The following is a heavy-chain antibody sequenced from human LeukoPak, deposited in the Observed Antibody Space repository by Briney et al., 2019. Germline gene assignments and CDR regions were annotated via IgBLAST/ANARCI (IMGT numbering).Heavy chain of an antibody. CDR2: IYYSGST. Sequence: SETLSLTCTVSGGSISSSGYYWGWIRQPPGKGLEWIASIYYSGSTYYNPSLKSRVTISVDTSKNQFSLKLSSVTAADTAVYYWARGRRFLGVFKLGGEFDYWGQGTLVTVPS. CDR3: ARGRRFLGVFKLGGEFDY. D-gene: IGHD3-3*01. V-gene: IGHV4-39*07. CDR1: GGSISSSGYY. J-gene: IGHJ4*02.